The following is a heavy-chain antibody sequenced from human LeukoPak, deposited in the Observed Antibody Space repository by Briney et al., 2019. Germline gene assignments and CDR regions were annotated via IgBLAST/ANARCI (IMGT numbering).Heavy chain of an antibody. V-gene: IGHV3-30*02. D-gene: IGHD5-24*01. CDR2: IRYDGNDK. CDR3: ARARRDGYNSVGFQH. CDR1: GFTFSYYG. Sequence: GGSLRLSCAASGFTFSYYGMHWVRQAPGKGLEWVAFIRYDGNDKFYADSVKGRFTISRDNSKNTLYLQMNSLRAEDTAVYYCARARRDGYNSVGFQHWGQGTLVTVSS. J-gene: IGHJ1*01.